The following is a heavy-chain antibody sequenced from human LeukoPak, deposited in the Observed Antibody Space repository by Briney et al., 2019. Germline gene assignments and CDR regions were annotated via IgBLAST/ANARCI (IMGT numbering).Heavy chain of an antibody. D-gene: IGHD6-13*01. Sequence: GASVKVSCKACGGTFSSYAISWVRQAPGQGLESMGGIIPIFGTANYAQKFQGRVTITADESTSTAYMELSSQRSEDTAVYYCARDQSSSWSSSGWYYSDYWGQGTLVTVSS. CDR1: GGTFSSYA. CDR2: IIPIFGTA. CDR3: ARDQSSSWSSSGWYYSDY. J-gene: IGHJ4*02. V-gene: IGHV1-69*01.